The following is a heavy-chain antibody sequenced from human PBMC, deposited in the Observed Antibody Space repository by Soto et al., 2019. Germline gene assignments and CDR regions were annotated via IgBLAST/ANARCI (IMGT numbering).Heavy chain of an antibody. CDR1: GFTVSNNY. CDR3: VREPTVTMMGAFDI. Sequence: PGGSLRLSCAASGFTVSNNYMSWVRQAPGKGLEWVSVLYSGGSTSYADSVKGRFTISRDNSKNTLYLQMNSLRAEDTAVYYCVREPTVTMMGAFDIWGQGTMVTVSS. V-gene: IGHV3-53*01. J-gene: IGHJ3*02. D-gene: IGHD4-4*01. CDR2: LYSGGST.